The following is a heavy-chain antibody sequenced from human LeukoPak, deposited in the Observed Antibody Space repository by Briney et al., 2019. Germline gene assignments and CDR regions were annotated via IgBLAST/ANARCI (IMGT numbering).Heavy chain of an antibody. V-gene: IGHV1-69*13. CDR1: GGTLNNYA. D-gene: IGHD2-2*01. CDR3: ASGADIVVVPASVPYYYYGMDV. CDR2: IIPIFGTA. J-gene: IGHJ6*02. Sequence: GASVKVSCKASGGTLNNYAISWVRQAPGQGLEWMGGIIPIFGTANYAQKFQGRVTITADESTSTAYMELSSLRSEDTAVYYCASGADIVVVPASVPYYYYGMDVWGQGTTVTVSS.